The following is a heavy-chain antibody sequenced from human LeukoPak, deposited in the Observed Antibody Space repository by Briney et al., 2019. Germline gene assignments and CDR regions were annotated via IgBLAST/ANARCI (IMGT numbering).Heavy chain of an antibody. V-gene: IGHV3-23*01. CDR3: AKDYEKTVAGTKGGFDY. CDR2: ISGSGGST. CDR1: GFTLSSYA. D-gene: IGHD6-19*01. Sequence: GGSLRLSCAASGFTLSSYAMSWVRQAPGKGLEWVSAISGSGGSTYYADSVKGRFTISRDNSKNTLYLQMNSLRAEDTAVYYCAKDYEKTVAGTKGGFDYWGQGTLVAVSS. J-gene: IGHJ4*02.